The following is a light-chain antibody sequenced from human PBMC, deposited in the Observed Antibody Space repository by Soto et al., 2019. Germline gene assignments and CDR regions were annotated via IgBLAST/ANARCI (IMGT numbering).Light chain of an antibody. CDR2: DAS. CDR3: QQRSNWPPART. J-gene: IGKJ1*01. Sequence: EIVLIQSPATLSLSPGERATLSCRASQSVSSNLAWYQQNPGQAPRLLIYDASNRATGIPARFSGSGSGTDFTLTISSLEPEDFAVYYCQQRSNWPPARTFGQGTKVDIK. CDR1: QSVSSN. V-gene: IGKV3-11*01.